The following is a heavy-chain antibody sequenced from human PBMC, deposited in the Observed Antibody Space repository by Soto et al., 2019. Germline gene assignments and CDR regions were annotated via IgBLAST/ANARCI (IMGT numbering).Heavy chain of an antibody. V-gene: IGHV4-34*01. D-gene: IGHD3-10*01. CDR1: GGSFSGYY. CDR3: ARGRFTMVRGVWYYFDY. J-gene: IGHJ4*02. Sequence: SETLSLTCAVYGGSFSGYYWSWIRQPPGKGLEWIGEINHSGSTNYNPSLKSRVTISVDTSKNQFSLKLGSVTAADTAVYYCARGRFTMVRGVWYYFDYWGQGTLVTVSS. CDR2: INHSGST.